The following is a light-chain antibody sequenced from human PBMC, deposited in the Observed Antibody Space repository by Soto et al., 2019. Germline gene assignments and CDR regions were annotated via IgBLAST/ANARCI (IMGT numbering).Light chain of an antibody. J-gene: IGLJ2*01. CDR3: SSFTSIDTWI. Sequence: QSVLTQPASVSGSPGQSITISCTGSSSDVGGYNYVSWYQQHPGKAPKLMIYEVINRPSGLSNRFSGSKSGNTASLTISGLQAEDEADYYCSSFTSIDTWIFGGGTQLTVL. CDR1: SSDVGGYNY. CDR2: EVI. V-gene: IGLV2-14*01.